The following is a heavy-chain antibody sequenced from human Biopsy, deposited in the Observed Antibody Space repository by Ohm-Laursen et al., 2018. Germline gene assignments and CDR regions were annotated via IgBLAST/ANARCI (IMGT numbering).Heavy chain of an antibody. CDR2: ITSGGSTT. J-gene: IGHJ6*02. CDR1: GFTFSDYY. V-gene: IGHV3-11*01. D-gene: IGHD5-24*01. Sequence: GSLRLSCAASGFTFSDYYMSWIRQAPGKRLEWVSYITSGGSTTDYADSVKGRFTISRDNAKSSLFLQMNSLRAEDTAVYYCARDVEGFYSYAMDVWGQGTTVTVSS. CDR3: ARDVEGFYSYAMDV.